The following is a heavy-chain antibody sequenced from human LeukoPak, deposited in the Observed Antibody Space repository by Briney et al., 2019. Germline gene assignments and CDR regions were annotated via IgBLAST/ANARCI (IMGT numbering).Heavy chain of an antibody. CDR3: AKTRRFDWLLHIDY. J-gene: IGHJ4*02. CDR2: INPNSGGT. CDR1: GYTFTGYY. D-gene: IGHD3-9*01. V-gene: IGHV1-2*02. Sequence: ASVKVSCKASGYTFTGYYMHWVRQAPGQGLEWMGWINPNSGGTNYAQKFQGRVTMTRDTSISTAYMELSRLRSDDTAVYYCAKTRRFDWLLHIDYWGQGTLVTVSS.